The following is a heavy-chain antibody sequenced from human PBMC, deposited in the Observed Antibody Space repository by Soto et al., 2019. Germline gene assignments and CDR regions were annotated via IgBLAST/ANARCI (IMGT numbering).Heavy chain of an antibody. J-gene: IGHJ6*02. V-gene: IGHV1-18*01. D-gene: IGHD2-2*01. CDR3: ARGSPDCISTSCYNYYYHYGMGV. CDR1: GYTFTSYG. Sequence: ASVKVACKASGYTFTSYGISWVRQAPGQGLEGMGWISACNGNTNYAQKLQGRVTMTTDTSTSTADMELRSLRSDDTAVYYCARGSPDCISTSCYNYYYHYGMGVWG. CDR2: ISACNGNT.